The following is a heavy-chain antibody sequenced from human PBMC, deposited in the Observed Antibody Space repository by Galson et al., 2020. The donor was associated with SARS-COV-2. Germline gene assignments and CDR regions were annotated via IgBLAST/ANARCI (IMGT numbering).Heavy chain of an antibody. V-gene: IGHV4-59*01. CDR2: IYYSGST. Sequence: ASETLSLTCTVSGGSISSDYWSWIRQPPGKGLEWIGYIYYSGSTNYNPSLKSRVTISVDTSKNQFSLKLSSVTAADTAVYYCARDSKAYSSDWSNLWGQGILVIVSS. CDR1: GGSISSDY. D-gene: IGHD6-19*01. J-gene: IGHJ4*02. CDR3: ARDSKAYSSDWSNL.